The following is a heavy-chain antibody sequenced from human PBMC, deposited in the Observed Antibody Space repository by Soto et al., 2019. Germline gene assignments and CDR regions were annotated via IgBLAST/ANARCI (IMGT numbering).Heavy chain of an antibody. V-gene: IGHV3-23*01. J-gene: IGHJ4*02. Sequence: GGSLRLSCAASGFAFSSYAMSWVRQAPGKGLEWISAVSGSGGSTYYADSVKGRFTISRDNSKDTLYLQMNNLRAEDTAVYYCAKPPDYNWNDYWGQGTLVTVSS. CDR2: VSGSGGST. CDR1: GFAFSSYA. CDR3: AKPPDYNWNDY. D-gene: IGHD1-20*01.